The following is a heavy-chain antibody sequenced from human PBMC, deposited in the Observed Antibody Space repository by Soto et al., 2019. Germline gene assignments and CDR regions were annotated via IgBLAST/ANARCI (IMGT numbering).Heavy chain of an antibody. Sequence: GASVKVSFKVAGYTLTELSMHWVRQAPGKGLEWMGGFDPEDGETIYAQKFQGRVTMTEDTSTDTAYMELSSLRSEDTAVYYCATIYGLRGMDVWGQGTTVTVSS. CDR1: GYTLTELS. V-gene: IGHV1-24*01. CDR2: FDPEDGET. J-gene: IGHJ6*02. CDR3: ATIYGLRGMDV. D-gene: IGHD4-17*01.